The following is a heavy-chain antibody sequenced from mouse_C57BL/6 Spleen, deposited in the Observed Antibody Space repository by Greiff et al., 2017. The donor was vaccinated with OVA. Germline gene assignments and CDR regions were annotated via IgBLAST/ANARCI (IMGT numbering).Heavy chain of an antibody. CDR3: ARQDLDY. CDR2: INPSSGYT. Sequence: VKLVESGAELAKPGASVKLSCKASGYTFTSYWMHWVKQRPGQGLEWIGYINPSSGYTKYNQKFKGKATLTADKSSSTAYMQLSSLTYEDSAVYYCARQDLDYWGQGTTLTVSS. J-gene: IGHJ2*01. CDR1: GYTFTSYW. V-gene: IGHV1-7*01.